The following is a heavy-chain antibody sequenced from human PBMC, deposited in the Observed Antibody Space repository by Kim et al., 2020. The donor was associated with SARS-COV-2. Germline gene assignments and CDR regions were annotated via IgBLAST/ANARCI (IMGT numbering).Heavy chain of an antibody. V-gene: IGHV3-30*07. CDR3: AGGSDVVYTGTFGMDV. D-gene: IGHD3-16*01. J-gene: IGHJ6*02. Sequence: DSVKGRFTIARDNSKNTLYLQMNSLRAEDTAVYYCAGGSDVVYTGTFGMDVWGQGTTVTVSS.